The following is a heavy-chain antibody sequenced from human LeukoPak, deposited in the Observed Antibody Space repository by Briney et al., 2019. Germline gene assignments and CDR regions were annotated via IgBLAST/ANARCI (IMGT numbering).Heavy chain of an antibody. CDR3: ARHEYFVNY. CDR2: MSFSGST. D-gene: IGHD3-9*01. J-gene: IGHJ4*02. Sequence: SETLSLTCIVSGGSISSSTYFWRWIRQPPGKGLEWIASMSFSGSTYYNPSLKSRVTISVDTSENQFSLRLSSVTAADTAVYYCARHEYFVNYWGQGSLVTVSS. V-gene: IGHV4-39*01. CDR1: GGSISSSTYF.